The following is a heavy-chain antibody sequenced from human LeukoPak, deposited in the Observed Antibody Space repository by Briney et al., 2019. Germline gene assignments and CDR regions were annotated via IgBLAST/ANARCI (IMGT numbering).Heavy chain of an antibody. Sequence: SETLSLTCAVYGGSFSGYYWSWIRQPAGKGLEWIGRIYTSGSTNYNPSLKSRVTMSVDTSKNQFSLKLSSVTAADTAVYYCARDGLPDAFDIWGQGTMVTVSS. CDR1: GGSFSGYY. D-gene: IGHD3-16*01. CDR2: IYTSGST. CDR3: ARDGLPDAFDI. V-gene: IGHV4-4*07. J-gene: IGHJ3*02.